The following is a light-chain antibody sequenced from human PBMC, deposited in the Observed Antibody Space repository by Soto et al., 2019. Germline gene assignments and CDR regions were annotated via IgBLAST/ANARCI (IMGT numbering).Light chain of an antibody. Sequence: QSVLTQPASVSGSPGQSITISCTGTSSDVGGYNYVSWYQQHPGKAPKLMIYEVSNRPSGVSNRFSGSKSGNTASLTISGLQAEDEAYYYCSSYTSSSTVVFGGGTQLTVL. CDR3: SSYTSSSTVV. J-gene: IGLJ2*01. V-gene: IGLV2-14*01. CDR2: EVS. CDR1: SSDVGGYNY.